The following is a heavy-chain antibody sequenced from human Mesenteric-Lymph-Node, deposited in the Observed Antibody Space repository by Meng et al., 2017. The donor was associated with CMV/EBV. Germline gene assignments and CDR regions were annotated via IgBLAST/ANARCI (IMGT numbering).Heavy chain of an antibody. CDR1: GGSFSGYY. V-gene: IGHV4-34*01. D-gene: IGHD4-23*01. Sequence: GSLRLSCAVYGGSFSGYYWSWIRQPPGKGLEWIGEINHSGSTNYNPSLKSRVTISVDTSKNHFSLKLTSVTAADTARYYCARAVIRDYGGDGMDVWGQGITVTVSS. CDR2: INHSGST. CDR3: ARAVIRDYGGDGMDV. J-gene: IGHJ6*02.